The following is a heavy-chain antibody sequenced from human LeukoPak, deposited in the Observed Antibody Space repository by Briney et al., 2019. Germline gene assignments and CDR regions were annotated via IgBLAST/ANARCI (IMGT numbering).Heavy chain of an antibody. V-gene: IGHV3-48*03. J-gene: IGHJ4*02. CDR3: ASSNSYGYACRVY. Sequence: PGGSLRLSCAASGFTFSSYEMNWVRQAPGKGLEWVSYISSSGSTIYYADSVKGRFTISRDNAKNSLYLQMNSLRAEDTAVYYCASSNSYGYACRVYWGQGTLVTVSS. CDR2: ISSSGSTI. CDR1: GFTFSSYE. D-gene: IGHD5-18*01.